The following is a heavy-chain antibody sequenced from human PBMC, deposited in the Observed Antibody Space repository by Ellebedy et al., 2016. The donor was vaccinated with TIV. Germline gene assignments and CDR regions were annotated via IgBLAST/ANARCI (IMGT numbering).Heavy chain of an antibody. D-gene: IGHD5-18*01. CDR3: ASDKDTAMVSLDY. J-gene: IGHJ4*02. CDR2: IDPSDSYT. Sequence: GESLKISCKGSGYSFTSYWISWVRQMPGKGLEWMGRIDPSDSYTNYSPSFQGHVTISADKSISTAYLQWSSLKASDTAMYYCASDKDTAMVSLDYWGQGTLVTVSS. V-gene: IGHV5-10-1*01. CDR1: GYSFTSYW.